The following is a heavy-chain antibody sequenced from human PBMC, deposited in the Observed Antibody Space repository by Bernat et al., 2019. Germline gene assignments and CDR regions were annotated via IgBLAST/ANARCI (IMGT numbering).Heavy chain of an antibody. Sequence: EVQLVESGGGLVKPGGSLRLSCAASGFTFSNAWMNWARQAPGKGLEWVGRIKSKTDGGTTDYAAPVKGRFTISRDDPKSTLYLQMNSLKTEDTAMYYCTTSRGGYGRGAFHIWGQGTMVTVSS. D-gene: IGHD1-26*01. V-gene: IGHV3-15*07. CDR2: IKSKTDGGTT. J-gene: IGHJ3*02. CDR1: GFTFSNAW. CDR3: TTSRGGYGRGAFHI.